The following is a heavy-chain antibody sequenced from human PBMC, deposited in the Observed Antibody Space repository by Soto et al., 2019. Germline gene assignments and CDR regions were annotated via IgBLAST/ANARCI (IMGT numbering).Heavy chain of an antibody. V-gene: IGHV1-8*01. Sequence: QVQLVQSGAEVKKPGASVKVSCKASGYTFTNSDINWVRQAPGQGLEWMRWMNPDSGHAAYAQKFQGRVTLTTSTSTSTVDMEMRSLGSEDTAVYYCARRPHCSGGSCYYGLDNWGQGTLVTVSS. CDR1: GYTFTNSD. D-gene: IGHD2-15*01. J-gene: IGHJ4*02. CDR3: ARRPHCSGGSCYYGLDN. CDR2: MNPDSGHA.